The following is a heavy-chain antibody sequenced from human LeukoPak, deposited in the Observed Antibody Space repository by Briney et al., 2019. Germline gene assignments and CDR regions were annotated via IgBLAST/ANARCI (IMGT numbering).Heavy chain of an antibody. CDR1: GFTFSTYG. J-gene: IGHJ4*02. D-gene: IGHD3-10*01. CDR2: ISYDGSHK. Sequence: GRSLRLSCAASGFTFSTYGMHWVRLAPGKGLEWVAVISYDGSHKYYADSVQGRFTISRDNPRNTVYLQMNSLRDEDTAIYYCAKDRGFSYTSGSSELDYWGQGTPVTVSS. V-gene: IGHV3-30*18. CDR3: AKDRGFSYTSGSSELDY.